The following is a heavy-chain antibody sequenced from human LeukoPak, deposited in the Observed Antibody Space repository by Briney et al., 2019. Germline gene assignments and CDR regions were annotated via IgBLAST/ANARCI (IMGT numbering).Heavy chain of an antibody. CDR1: GGSISSGSYY. CDR3: ATYCSGGSCYQVSYDAFDI. V-gene: IGHV4-61*02. D-gene: IGHD2-15*01. CDR2: IYTSGST. Sequence: SETLSLTCTVSGGSISSGSYYWSWIRQPAGKGPEWIGRIYTSGSTNYNPSLKSRVTISVDTSKNQFSLKLSSVTAADTAVYYCATYCSGGSCYQVSYDAFDIWGQGTMVTVSS. J-gene: IGHJ3*02.